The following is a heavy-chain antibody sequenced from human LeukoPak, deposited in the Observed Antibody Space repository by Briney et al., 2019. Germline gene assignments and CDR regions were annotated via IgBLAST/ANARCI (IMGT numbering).Heavy chain of an antibody. CDR3: ASTWWDIVVVPAAMFSFGWFDP. CDR2: IYYSGST. V-gene: IGHV4-59*01. Sequence: PSETLSLTCTVSGGSIGSYYWSWIRQPPGKGLEWIGYIYYSGSTKYNPSLKSRVTMSIDTSKSQFSLKLSSVTAADTAVYYCASTWWDIVVVPAAMFSFGWFDPWGQGTLVTVSS. J-gene: IGHJ5*02. CDR1: GGSIGSYY. D-gene: IGHD2-2*01.